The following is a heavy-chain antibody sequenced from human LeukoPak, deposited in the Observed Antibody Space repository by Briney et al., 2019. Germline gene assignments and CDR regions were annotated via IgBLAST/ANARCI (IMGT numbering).Heavy chain of an antibody. CDR1: SGSISSSTHH. J-gene: IGHJ4*02. Sequence: SETLSLTCTVSSGSISSSTHHWGWIRQPPGKGLEWIGSIFYSGTTYYNPSLKSRVTISIDTSKNQFSLKLSSVTAADTAVYYCAGEYSSAAGFWGQGTLVTVSS. CDR3: AGEYSSAAGF. CDR2: IFYSGTT. V-gene: IGHV4-39*02. D-gene: IGHD6-19*01.